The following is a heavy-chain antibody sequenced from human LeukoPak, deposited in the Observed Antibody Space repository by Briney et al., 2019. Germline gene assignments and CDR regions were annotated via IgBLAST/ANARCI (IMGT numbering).Heavy chain of an antibody. Sequence: SETLSLTCAVYGGSLSGYYWSWIRQPAGKGLEWIGRIYTSGSTNYNPSLKSRVTMSVDTSKNQFSLKLSSVTAADTAVYYCARLLDSSGYYFDYWGQGTLVTVSS. CDR1: GGSLSGYY. CDR3: ARLLDSSGYYFDY. D-gene: IGHD3-22*01. CDR2: IYTSGST. V-gene: IGHV4-59*10. J-gene: IGHJ4*02.